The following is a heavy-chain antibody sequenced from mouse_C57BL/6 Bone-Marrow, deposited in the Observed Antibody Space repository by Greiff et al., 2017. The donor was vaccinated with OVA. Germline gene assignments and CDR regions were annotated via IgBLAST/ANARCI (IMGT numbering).Heavy chain of an antibody. D-gene: IGHD1-1*01. CDR3: ARFLFITTVVAPY. CDR2: IDPANGNT. CDR1: GFNIKNTY. V-gene: IGHV14-3*01. J-gene: IGHJ2*01. Sequence: EVQLQQSVAELVRPGASVKLSCTASGFNIKNTYMHWVKQRPEQGLEWIGRIDPANGNTKYAPKFQGKATITADTSSNTAYLQLSRLTAEDTALYYCARFLFITTVVAPYWGQGTTLTVSS.